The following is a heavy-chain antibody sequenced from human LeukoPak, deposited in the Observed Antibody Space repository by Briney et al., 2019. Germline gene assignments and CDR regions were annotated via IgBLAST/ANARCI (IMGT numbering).Heavy chain of an antibody. CDR3: ARDAHHYYDSENWFDP. V-gene: IGHV3-74*01. CDR2: INTDGSST. D-gene: IGHD3-22*01. J-gene: IGHJ5*02. CDR1: GFTFSSYW. Sequence: GGSLRLSCAASGFTFSSYWMQWVRQAPGKGLVWVSRINTDGSSTSYADSVKGRFTISRDNAKNTLYLQMNSLRAEDTAVYYCARDAHHYYDSENWFDPWGQGTLVTVSS.